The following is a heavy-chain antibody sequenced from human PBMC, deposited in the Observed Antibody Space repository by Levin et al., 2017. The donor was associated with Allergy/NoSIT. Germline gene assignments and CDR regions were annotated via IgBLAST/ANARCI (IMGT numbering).Heavy chain of an antibody. CDR2: LNWSGDTT. J-gene: IGHJ5*02. CDR1: GFTFDDYG. D-gene: IGHD3-9*01. V-gene: IGHV3-20*04. CDR3: VRDRRVGHWFADDWFDP. Sequence: LSLTCAASGFTFDDYGMHWVRQAPGKGLEWVSGLNWSGDTTGYADSVKGRFTISRDNAKNSLYLQMNSLTAEDTDFYFCVRDRRVGHWFADDWFDPWGQGTLVTVSS.